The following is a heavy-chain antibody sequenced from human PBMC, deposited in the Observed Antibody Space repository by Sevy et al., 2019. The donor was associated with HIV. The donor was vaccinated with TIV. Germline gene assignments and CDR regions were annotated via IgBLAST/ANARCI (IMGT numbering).Heavy chain of an antibody. D-gene: IGHD3-16*02. V-gene: IGHV3-33*01. CDR2: IWYDGSNK. CDR3: ARDHRIMITFGGVIVHDAFDI. J-gene: IGHJ3*02. CDR1: GFTFSSYG. Sequence: GGSLRLSCAASGFTFSSYGMHWVRQAPGKGLEWVAVIWYDGSNKYYADSVKGRFTISRDNSKNTLYLQMNSLRAEDMAVYYCARDHRIMITFGGVIVHDAFDIWGQGTMVTVSS.